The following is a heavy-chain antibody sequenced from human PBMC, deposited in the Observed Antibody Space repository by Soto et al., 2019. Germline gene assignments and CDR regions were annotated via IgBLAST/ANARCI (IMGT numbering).Heavy chain of an antibody. V-gene: IGHV4-59*01. D-gene: IGHD5-18*01. Sequence: PSATLSLTCTVSGGSISSYYWSWIRQPPGKGLEWIGYIYYSGSTNYNPSLKSRVTISVDTSKNQFSLKLSSVTAADTAVYYCAREYSYGLRFDEWGQGNLVTV. CDR3: AREYSYGLRFDE. J-gene: IGHJ4*02. CDR1: GGSISSYY. CDR2: IYYSGST.